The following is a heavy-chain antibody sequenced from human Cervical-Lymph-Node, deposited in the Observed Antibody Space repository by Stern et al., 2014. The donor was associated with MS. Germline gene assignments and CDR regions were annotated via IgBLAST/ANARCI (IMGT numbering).Heavy chain of an antibody. CDR2: IYPGDSDT. D-gene: IGHD6-19*01. CDR3: ARHCAKREQCAFDY. CDR1: GYGFSDYW. J-gene: IGHJ4*02. V-gene: IGHV5-51*01. Sequence: MQLVQSGAVVRKPGDSLRISCTGSGYGFSDYWIGWVRQMPGKGLEWMGIIYPGDSDTRYSPSFQGQVTISADKSISTAYLQWSSLKASDTAMYYCARHCAKREQCAFDYWGQGTLVTVSS.